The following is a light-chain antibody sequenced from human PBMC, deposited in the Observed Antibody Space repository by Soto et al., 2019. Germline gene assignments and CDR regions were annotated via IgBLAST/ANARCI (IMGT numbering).Light chain of an antibody. J-gene: IGKJ4*01. CDR3: QHYDHLPPLS. Sequence: DIQMTQSPSSLSASVGDRVTITCQASQDIKNYLNWYQQKPGKAPNLLIYDASNLKTGVPSRISGSGSGTHFTFTISSLKPEDIATYYCQHYDHLPPLSFGGGTKVEIK. CDR1: QDIKNY. V-gene: IGKV1-33*01. CDR2: DAS.